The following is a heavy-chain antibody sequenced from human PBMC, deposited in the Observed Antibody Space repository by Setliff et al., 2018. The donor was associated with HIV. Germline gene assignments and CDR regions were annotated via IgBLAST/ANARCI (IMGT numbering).Heavy chain of an antibody. D-gene: IGHD3-10*01. J-gene: IGHJ4*02. CDR1: GGTFTSYG. CDR2: ISAYNGNT. V-gene: IGHV1-18*01. Sequence: ASVKVSCKASGGTFTSYGISWVRQAPGQGLEWMGWISAYNGNTNYAQKFQGRVTMTRDTSISTAYMELSRLRSDDTAVYYCARSVLLWFGELHFDYWGQGTLVTVS. CDR3: ARSVLLWFGELHFDY.